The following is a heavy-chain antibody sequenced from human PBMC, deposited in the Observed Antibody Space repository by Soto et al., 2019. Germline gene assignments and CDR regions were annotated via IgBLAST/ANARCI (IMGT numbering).Heavy chain of an antibody. V-gene: IGHV1-18*01. D-gene: IGHD3-22*01. J-gene: IGHJ3*02. Sequence: XSVKVACTASGYPFTSYGIIWVRQAPGQGLEWMGWISAYNGNTNYAQKLQGRVTMTTDTSTSTAYMELRSLRSDDTAVYYCARDLGGYYYASSGPDAFDIWGQGTMVTVSS. CDR1: GYPFTSYG. CDR3: ARDLGGYYYASSGPDAFDI. CDR2: ISAYNGNT.